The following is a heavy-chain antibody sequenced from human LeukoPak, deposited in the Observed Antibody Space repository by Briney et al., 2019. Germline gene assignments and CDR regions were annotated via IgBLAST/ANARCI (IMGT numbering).Heavy chain of an antibody. J-gene: IGHJ4*02. Sequence: ASVKVSCKASGYTFTSYGISWVRRAPGQGLEWMGWISTYSGNTNYAQKLQGRVTMTTDTSTSTAYMELRSLGSDDTAVYYCARDLAAAGLDYWGQGTLVTVSS. D-gene: IGHD6-13*01. CDR1: GYTFTSYG. V-gene: IGHV1-18*01. CDR2: ISTYSGNT. CDR3: ARDLAAAGLDY.